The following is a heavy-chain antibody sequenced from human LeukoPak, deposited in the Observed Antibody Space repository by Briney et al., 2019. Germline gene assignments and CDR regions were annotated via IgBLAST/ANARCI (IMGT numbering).Heavy chain of an antibody. CDR2: IYYSGST. D-gene: IGHD3-22*01. V-gene: IGHV4-39*01. CDR1: GGSISSSSYY. J-gene: IGHJ4*02. Sequence: SETLSLTCTVSGGSISSSSYYWGWIRQPPGKGLEWIGSIYYSGSTYYNPSLKSRVTISVDTSKNQFSLKLSSVTAADTAVYYCASGITYYYDSSGYYLDYWGQGTLVTVSS. CDR3: ASGITYYYDSSGYYLDY.